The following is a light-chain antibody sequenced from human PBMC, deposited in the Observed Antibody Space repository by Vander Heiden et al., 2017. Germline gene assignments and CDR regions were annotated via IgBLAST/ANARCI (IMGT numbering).Light chain of an antibody. Sequence: EIVLTQSPGTLSLSPGERATLSCRASQSVSSSYLAWYQQKPGQAPRLLIYGASSTATGIPDRFSGSGSGTDFTLTISRLEPEDFAVYYCQQEGSSSSTFGPWTKLELK. V-gene: IGKV3-20*01. CDR2: GAS. J-gene: IGKJ2*01. CDR1: QSVSSSY. CDR3: QQEGSSSST.